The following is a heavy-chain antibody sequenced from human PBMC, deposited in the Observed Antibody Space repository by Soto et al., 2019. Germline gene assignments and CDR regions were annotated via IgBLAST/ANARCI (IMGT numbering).Heavy chain of an antibody. CDR2: ISSSSSYI. Sequence: PGGSLRLSCAASGFTFSSYSMNWVRQAPGKGLEWVSSISSSSSYIYYADSVKGRFTIPRDNAKNSLYLQMNSLRAEDTAVYYCARDQAIAVAGSLGYWGQGTLVTVSS. CDR3: ARDQAIAVAGSLGY. V-gene: IGHV3-21*01. D-gene: IGHD6-19*01. J-gene: IGHJ4*02. CDR1: GFTFSSYS.